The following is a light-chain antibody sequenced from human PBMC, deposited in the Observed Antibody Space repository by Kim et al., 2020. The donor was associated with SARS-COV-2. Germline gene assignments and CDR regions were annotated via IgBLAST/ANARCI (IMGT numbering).Light chain of an antibody. Sequence: VGDSVTSTGRGRQGGSGWLNWYQQKPGKAPHLLIYRTSTLQTGVPPRFSGSASGTDFTLTINTLQPEDFATYYCQQSYNFPRTFGQGTKVDIK. CDR1: QGGSGW. V-gene: IGKV1-39*01. J-gene: IGKJ1*01. CDR3: QQSYNFPRT. CDR2: RTS.